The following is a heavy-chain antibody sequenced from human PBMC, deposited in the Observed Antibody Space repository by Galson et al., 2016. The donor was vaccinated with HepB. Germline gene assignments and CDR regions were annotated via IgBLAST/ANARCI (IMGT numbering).Heavy chain of an antibody. CDR2: LSVSGAYT. J-gene: IGHJ6*02. CDR1: GFTFRTYS. CDR3: ARVLFGSGSYWCLDV. D-gene: IGHD3-10*01. V-gene: IGHV3-21*01. Sequence: SLRLSCAASGFTFRTYSMNWVRQAPGKGLEWVSSLSVSGAYTYYADSVKGRFTLTRDNAKNSLYLQMNSLRDEDTAVYFCARVLFGSGSYWCLDVWGQGTTVTVSS.